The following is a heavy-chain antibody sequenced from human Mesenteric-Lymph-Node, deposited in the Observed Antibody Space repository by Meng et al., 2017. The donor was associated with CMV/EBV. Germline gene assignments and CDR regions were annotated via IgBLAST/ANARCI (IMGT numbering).Heavy chain of an antibody. Sequence: GGSLRLSCAASGFTFSSYGMHWVRQAPGKGLEWVAFIRYDGSNKYYADSVKGRFTISRDNSKNTLYLQMNSLRAEDTAVYYCAKGDSGSYPWAYYYGMDVWGQGTTVTVSS. J-gene: IGHJ6*02. CDR1: GFTFSSYG. D-gene: IGHD3-10*01. CDR2: IRYDGSNK. V-gene: IGHV3-30*02. CDR3: AKGDSGSYPWAYYYGMDV.